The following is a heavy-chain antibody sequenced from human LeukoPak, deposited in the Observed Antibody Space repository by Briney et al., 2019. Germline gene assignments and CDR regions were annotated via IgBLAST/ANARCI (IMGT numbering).Heavy chain of an antibody. V-gene: IGHV4-39*01. J-gene: IGHJ1*01. CDR2: IYYSVRT. CDR3: ARRRYYDSSGYLE. CDR1: GDSVSRSDSY. D-gene: IGHD3-22*01. Sequence: SSETLSLTCTIFGDSVSRSDSYWDWIRQPPGKGLEWIGTIYYSVRTYYSPSLKSRVTLSVDMSNNQFSLTLSSVTAADTALYFCARRRYYDSSGYLEWGQGTLVTVSS.